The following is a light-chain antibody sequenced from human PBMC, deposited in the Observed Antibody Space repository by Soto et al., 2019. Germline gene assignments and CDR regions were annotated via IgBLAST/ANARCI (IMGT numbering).Light chain of an antibody. Sequence: EIVLTQSPGTLSLSPGERATLSCRASQSVNINLAWYQQKPGQAPRLLIYGASSRATGIPDRFSGSGSGTDFTLTISRLEPEDFAVYYCHQYDSWTFGQGTKVDIK. V-gene: IGKV3-20*01. CDR2: GAS. CDR1: QSVNIN. CDR3: HQYDSWT. J-gene: IGKJ1*01.